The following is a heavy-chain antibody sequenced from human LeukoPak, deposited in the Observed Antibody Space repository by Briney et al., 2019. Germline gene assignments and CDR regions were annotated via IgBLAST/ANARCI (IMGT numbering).Heavy chain of an antibody. CDR2: IYYSGST. V-gene: IGHV4-59*01. CDR3: ARATYSSSKIDY. J-gene: IGHJ4*02. D-gene: IGHD6-13*01. Sequence: SETLSLTCTVSGGSISSYYWGWIRQPPGKGLEWIGYIYYSGSTNYNPSLKSRVAISVDTTKNQFSLKLSSVTAADTAVYYCARATYSSSKIDYWGQGTLVTVSS. CDR1: GGSISSYY.